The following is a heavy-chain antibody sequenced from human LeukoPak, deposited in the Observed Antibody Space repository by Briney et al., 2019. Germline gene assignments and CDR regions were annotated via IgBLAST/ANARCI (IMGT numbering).Heavy chain of an antibody. V-gene: IGHV1-8*01. CDR2: MNPNSGNT. Sequence: ASVKVSCKASGYTFTSYDINWVRQATGQGLEWMGWMNPNSGNTGYAQKFQGRVTMTRNTSISTAYMELSSLRPEDTAVCYCARGSGYSKGINWFDPWGQGTLVTVSS. J-gene: IGHJ5*02. CDR1: GYTFTSYD. CDR3: ARGSGYSKGINWFDP. D-gene: IGHD4-11*01.